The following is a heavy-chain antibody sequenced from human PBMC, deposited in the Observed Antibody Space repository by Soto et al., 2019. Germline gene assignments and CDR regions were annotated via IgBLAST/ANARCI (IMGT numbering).Heavy chain of an antibody. J-gene: IGHJ4*02. CDR2: ISYDGSNK. Sequence: GGSLRLSCAASGFTFSSYGMHWVRQAPGKGLEWVAVISYDGSNKYYADSVKGRFTISRDNSKNTLYLQMNSLRAEDTAVYYCAKEYSSEDTFDYWGQGTLVTVSS. V-gene: IGHV3-30*18. CDR1: GFTFSSYG. CDR3: AKEYSSEDTFDY. D-gene: IGHD6-25*01.